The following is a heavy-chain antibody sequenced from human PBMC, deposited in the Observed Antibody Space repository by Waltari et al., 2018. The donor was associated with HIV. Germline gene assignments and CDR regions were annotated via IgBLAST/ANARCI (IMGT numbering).Heavy chain of an antibody. Sequence: QVQLVQSGAEVKKPWSSVRVSCKASGAACSSYTINWVRQAPGQGLEWMGRIIPILDLSNSAQKFQDRVTIMADKSTNTAYMDLSSLTSEDTAVYYCARGKGYYGMDVWGQGTTVTVSS. J-gene: IGHJ6*02. V-gene: IGHV1-69*02. CDR1: GAACSSYT. CDR2: IIPILDLS. CDR3: ARGKGYYGMDV.